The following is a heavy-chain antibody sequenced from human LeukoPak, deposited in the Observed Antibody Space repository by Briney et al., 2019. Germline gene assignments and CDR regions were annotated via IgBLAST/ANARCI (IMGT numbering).Heavy chain of an antibody. CDR1: GGSISGFY. CDR2: IYYSGST. J-gene: IGHJ5*02. CDR3: ARDSGTMGEAKFDP. Sequence: SETLSLTCTVSGGSISGFYWSWIRQPPGKGLEWIGYIYYSGSTNYNPSLESRVTMPVDTSKNQFSLKLSSVTAADTAVYYCARDSGTMGEAKFDPWGQGTLVTVSS. D-gene: IGHD3-10*01. V-gene: IGHV4-59*12.